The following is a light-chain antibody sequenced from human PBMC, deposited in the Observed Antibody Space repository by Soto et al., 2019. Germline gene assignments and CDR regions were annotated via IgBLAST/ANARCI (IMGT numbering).Light chain of an antibody. CDR1: SSNLGAGYD. CDR3: SSYTSSSTVV. Sequence: QAVVTQPPSVSGAPGQRVTIPCTGNSSNLGAGYDVHWYQQLPGTAPKLVIYGNRNRPSGVPERFSGSKSGTSASLAITGLQAEDEGDYYCSSYTSSSTVVFGGGTKLTVL. J-gene: IGLJ2*01. CDR2: GNR. V-gene: IGLV1-40*01.